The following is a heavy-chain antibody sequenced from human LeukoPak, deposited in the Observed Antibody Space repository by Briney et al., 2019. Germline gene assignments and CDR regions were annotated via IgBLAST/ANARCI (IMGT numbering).Heavy chain of an antibody. CDR3: AKNKGWELPAELDS. D-gene: IGHD2-15*01. CDR2: INQDGDEK. J-gene: IGHJ4*02. V-gene: IGHV3-7*01. Sequence: GGSLRLSCAASGFTFKNSWMSWVRQAPGEGLEWVANINQDGDEKYYVDSVKGRFTISRDDAQTSVYLQLSSLRPEDTAVYYCAKNKGWELPAELDSWGQGALVIVSS. CDR1: GFTFKNSW.